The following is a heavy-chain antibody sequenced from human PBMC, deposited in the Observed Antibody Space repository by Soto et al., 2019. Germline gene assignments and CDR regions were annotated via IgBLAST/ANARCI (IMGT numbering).Heavy chain of an antibody. CDR2: TYYRSRWYN. D-gene: IGHD6-19*01. CDR1: GDSVSSNSAA. J-gene: IGHJ6*03. V-gene: IGHV6-1*01. Sequence: SQTLSLTCAISGDSVSSNSAAWNWIRQSPSRGLEWLGRTYYRSRWYNDYAVSVKSRITVNPDTSKNQFSLHLNSVTPEDTAAYYCAGATSLQWYYMYVWDKGTTVTVSS. CDR3: AGATSLQWYYMYV.